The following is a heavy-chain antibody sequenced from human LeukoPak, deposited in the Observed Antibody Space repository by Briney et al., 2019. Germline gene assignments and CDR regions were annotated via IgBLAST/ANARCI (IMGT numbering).Heavy chain of an antibody. J-gene: IGHJ4*02. CDR1: GYSFSSGYY. CDR3: ARSQHSSGRSDY. Sequence: SETLSLTCAVSGYSFSSGYYWGWIRQPPGKGLEWIGSIYHSGTIYYNPSLKSRITISVDTSKNQFSLKLSSVTAADTAVYYCARSQHSSGRSDYWGQGTLVTVSS. D-gene: IGHD6-19*01. CDR2: IYHSGTI. V-gene: IGHV4-38-2*01.